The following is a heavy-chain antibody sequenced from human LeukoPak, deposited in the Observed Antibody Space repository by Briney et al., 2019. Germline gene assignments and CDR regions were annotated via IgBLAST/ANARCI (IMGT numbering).Heavy chain of an antibody. V-gene: IGHV7-4-1*02. CDR3: ARELRDYYGSGSYYTQSYYYYGMDV. Sequence: ASVKVSCKASGYTFTSYAMNWVRQAPGQGLEWMGWINTNTGNPTYAQGFTGRFVFSLDTSVSTAYLQISSLKAEDTAVYYCARELRDYYGSGSYYTQSYYYYGMDVWGQGTTVTVSS. D-gene: IGHD3-10*01. J-gene: IGHJ6*02. CDR2: INTNTGNP. CDR1: GYTFTSYA.